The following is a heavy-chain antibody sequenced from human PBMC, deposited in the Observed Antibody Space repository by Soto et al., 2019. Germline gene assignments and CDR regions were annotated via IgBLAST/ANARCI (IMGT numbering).Heavy chain of an antibody. Sequence: SETLSLTCAVSGGSISSSNWWSWVRQPPGKGLEWIGEIYHSGSTNYNPSLKSRVTISVDKSKNQFSLKLSSVTAADTAVYYCARGGITMVRVYYYGMDVWGQGTTVTVSS. V-gene: IGHV4-4*02. J-gene: IGHJ6*02. D-gene: IGHD3-10*01. CDR1: GGSISSSNW. CDR2: IYHSGST. CDR3: ARGGITMVRVYYYGMDV.